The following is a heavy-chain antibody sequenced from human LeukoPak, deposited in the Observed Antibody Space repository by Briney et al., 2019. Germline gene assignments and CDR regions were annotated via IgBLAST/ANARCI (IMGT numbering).Heavy chain of an antibody. V-gene: IGHV3-33*01. CDR3: ARDRGYYDSSGYSSFYFDY. D-gene: IGHD3-22*01. CDR1: GFTFSSYG. J-gene: IGHJ4*02. CDR2: IWYDGSNK. Sequence: GGSLRLSCAASGFTFSSYGMHWVRQAPGKGLEWVAVIWYDGSNKYYADSVKGRFTISRDNSKNTLYLQMNSLRAEDTAVYYCARDRGYYDSSGYSSFYFDYWGQGTLVTVSS.